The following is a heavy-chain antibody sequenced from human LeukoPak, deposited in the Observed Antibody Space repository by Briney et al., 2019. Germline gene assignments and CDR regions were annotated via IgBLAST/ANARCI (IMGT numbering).Heavy chain of an antibody. CDR2: IRYDGSNK. CDR1: GFTFSSYG. CDR3: AKVAGTGSHPLRY. V-gene: IGHV3-30*02. Sequence: GGSLRLSCAASGFTFSSYGMHWVRQAPGKGLEWVAFIRYDGSNKYYADSVKGRFTTSRDNSKNTLYLQMNSLRAEDTAVYYCAKVAGTGSHPLRYWGQGTLVTVSS. D-gene: IGHD1-1*01. J-gene: IGHJ4*02.